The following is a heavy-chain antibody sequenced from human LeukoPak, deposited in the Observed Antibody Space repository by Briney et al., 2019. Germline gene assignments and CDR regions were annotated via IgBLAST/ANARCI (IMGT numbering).Heavy chain of an antibody. D-gene: IGHD6-13*01. V-gene: IGHV1-2*02. J-gene: IGHJ5*02. CDR2: INPNSGGT. CDR1: GYTFTGYY. CDR3: AREGIAAAGRGWFDP. Sequence: ASVKVSCKASGYTFTGYYMHWVRQAPGQGLEWMGWINPNSGGTNYAQKFQGRVTMTRDTSISTAYMELSRLRSDDTAVYYCAREGIAAAGRGWFDPWGRGTLVTVSS.